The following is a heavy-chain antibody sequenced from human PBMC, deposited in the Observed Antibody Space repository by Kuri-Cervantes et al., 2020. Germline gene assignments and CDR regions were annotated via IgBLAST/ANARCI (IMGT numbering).Heavy chain of an antibody. D-gene: IGHD5-18*01. Sequence: SETLSLTCTVSGGSISSSSYYWGWIRQPPGKGLEWIESIYYSGSTYYNPSLKSRVTISVDTSKNQFSLKLSSVTAADTAVYYCARVYSYGYCHVDYWGQGTLVTVSP. V-gene: IGHV4-39*07. CDR3: ARVYSYGYCHVDY. CDR1: GGSISSSSYY. CDR2: IYYSGST. J-gene: IGHJ4*02.